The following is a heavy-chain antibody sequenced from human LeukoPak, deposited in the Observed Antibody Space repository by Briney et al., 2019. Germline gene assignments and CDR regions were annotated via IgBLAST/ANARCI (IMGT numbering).Heavy chain of an antibody. CDR1: GYTFTSYY. Sequence: ASVKVSCKASGYTFTSYYMHWVRQAPGQGLEWMGIINPSGGSTSYAQKFQGRVTMTRDTSTSTVYMELSSLRSEDTAVYYCARGLRSMYYYDSSGSYYFDYWGQGTLVTVSS. J-gene: IGHJ4*02. V-gene: IGHV1-46*01. CDR3: ARGLRSMYYYDSSGSYYFDY. D-gene: IGHD3-22*01. CDR2: INPSGGST.